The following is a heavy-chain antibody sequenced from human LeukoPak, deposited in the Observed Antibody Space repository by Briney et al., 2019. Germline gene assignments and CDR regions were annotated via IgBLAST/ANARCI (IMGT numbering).Heavy chain of an antibody. CDR1: GGSISSGAYY. CDR2: IYGSGNT. J-gene: IGHJ3*02. D-gene: IGHD4-23*01. CDR3: ARELDPSGYSLINFDI. V-gene: IGHV4-31*11. Sequence: SQTLSLTCAVSGGSISSGAYYWSWIRQHPGKGLEWIGFIYGSGNTYYTPSLRSRLTISIDTPANQFSLRLNSVTAADTAVYYCARELDPSGYSLINFDIWGQGTMVTVSS.